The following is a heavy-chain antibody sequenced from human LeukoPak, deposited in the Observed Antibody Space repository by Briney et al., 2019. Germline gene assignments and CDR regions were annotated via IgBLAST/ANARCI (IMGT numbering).Heavy chain of an antibody. D-gene: IGHD6-19*01. J-gene: IGHJ4*02. CDR2: IYYSGST. V-gene: IGHV4-39*01. Sequence: PSETLSLTCTVSGGSISSSSYYWGWIRQPPGKGLEWIGSIYYSGSTYYNPSLKSRVTISVDTSKNQFSLKLSSVTAADTAVYYCATTPDSSGPDYWGQGTLVTVSS. CDR1: GGSISSSSYY. CDR3: ATTPDSSGPDY.